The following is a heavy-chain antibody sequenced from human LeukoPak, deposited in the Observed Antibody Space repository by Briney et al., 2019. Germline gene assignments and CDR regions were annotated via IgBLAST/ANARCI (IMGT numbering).Heavy chain of an antibody. CDR2: ISAYNGNT. J-gene: IGHJ4*02. Sequence: ASVKVSCKASGYTFTSCGISWVRQAPGQGLEWMGWISAYNGNTNYAQKLQGRVTMTTDTSTSTAYMELRSLRSDDTAVYYCARGPRSYDSSGYAYWGQGTLVTVSS. V-gene: IGHV1-18*01. D-gene: IGHD3-22*01. CDR3: ARGPRSYDSSGYAY. CDR1: GYTFTSCG.